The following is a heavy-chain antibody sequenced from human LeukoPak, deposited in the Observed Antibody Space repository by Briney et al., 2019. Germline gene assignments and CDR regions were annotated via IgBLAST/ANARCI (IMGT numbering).Heavy chain of an antibody. CDR2: INAGNGNT. V-gene: IGHV1-3*01. J-gene: IGHJ4*02. CDR1: GYTFTGQY. Sequence: ASVKVSCKASGYTFTGQYLHWVRQAPGQGLEWMGWINAGNGNTKYSQKFQGRVTITRDTSASTAYMELSSLRSEDTAVYYCARERRPYYFDYWGQGTLVTVSS. CDR3: ARERRPYYFDY.